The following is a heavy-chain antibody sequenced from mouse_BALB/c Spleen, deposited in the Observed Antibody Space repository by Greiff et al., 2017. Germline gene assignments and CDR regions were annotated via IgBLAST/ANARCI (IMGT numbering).Heavy chain of an antibody. V-gene: IGHV2-6-7*01. J-gene: IGHJ3*01. Sequence: VKLMESGPGLVAPSQSLSITCTVSGFSLTGYGVNWVRQPPGKGLEWLGMIWGDGSTDYNSALKSRLSISKDNSKSQVFLKMNSLQTDDTARYYCARDRDYGRSWFAYWGQGTLVTVSA. CDR3: ARDRDYGRSWFAY. CDR2: IWGDGST. D-gene: IGHD1-1*02. CDR1: GFSLTGYG.